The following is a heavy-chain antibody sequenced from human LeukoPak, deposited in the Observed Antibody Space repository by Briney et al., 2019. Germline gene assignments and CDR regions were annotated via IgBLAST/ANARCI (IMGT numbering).Heavy chain of an antibody. CDR2: INAGNGNT. J-gene: IGHJ4*02. V-gene: IGHV1-3*01. Sequence: ASVKVSCKASGYTFTSYAMHWVRQAPGQRLEWMGWINAGNGNTKYSQKFQGRVTITRDTSASTAYMELSSLRSEDTAVYYCARGGAGYYDSSGYYFVYWGQGTLVTVSS. CDR3: ARGGAGYYDSSGYYFVY. CDR1: GYTFTSYA. D-gene: IGHD3-22*01.